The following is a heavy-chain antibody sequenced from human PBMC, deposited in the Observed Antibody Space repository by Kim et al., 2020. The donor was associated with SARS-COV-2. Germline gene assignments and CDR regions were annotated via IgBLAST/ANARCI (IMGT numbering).Heavy chain of an antibody. Sequence: STTYNPSLKSRVTISVDTSTNQFSLKLSSVTAADTAVYYCASNGDSSFDYWGQGTLVTVSS. V-gene: IGHV4-34*13. CDR3: ASNGDSSFDY. D-gene: IGHD2-21*01. J-gene: IGHJ4*02. CDR2: ST.